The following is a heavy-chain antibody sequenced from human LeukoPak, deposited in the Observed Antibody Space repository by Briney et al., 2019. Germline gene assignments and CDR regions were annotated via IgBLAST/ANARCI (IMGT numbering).Heavy chain of an antibody. Sequence: GGSLRLSCAASGFTFSGSAMHWVRQASGKGLEWVGRIRSKANSYATAYAASVKGKFTISRDDSKNTAYLQMNSLKTEDTAVYYCTRPGIAVAGADYWGQGTLVTVSS. CDR2: IRSKANSYAT. J-gene: IGHJ4*02. CDR3: TRPGIAVAGADY. V-gene: IGHV3-73*01. D-gene: IGHD6-19*01. CDR1: GFTFSGSA.